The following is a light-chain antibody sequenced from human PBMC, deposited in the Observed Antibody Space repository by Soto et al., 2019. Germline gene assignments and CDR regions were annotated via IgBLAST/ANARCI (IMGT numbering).Light chain of an antibody. CDR3: GADHGSGSNFVV. Sequence: QSVLTQPPSASASLGASVTLTCTLSSGYSNYKVACYQQRPGKGPRFVMRVGTGGIVGSKGDGIPDRFSVLGSGLNRYLTIKNIQEEDESDYHCGADHGSGSNFVVFGGGTKVTVL. CDR1: SGYSNYK. CDR2: VGTGGIVG. J-gene: IGLJ3*02. V-gene: IGLV9-49*01.